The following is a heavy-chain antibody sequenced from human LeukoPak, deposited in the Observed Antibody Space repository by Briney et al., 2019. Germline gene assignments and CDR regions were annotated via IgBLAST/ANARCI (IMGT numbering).Heavy chain of an antibody. D-gene: IGHD3-16*01. CDR2: IRYDGSNK. J-gene: IGHJ4*02. CDR3: AKYYVDRSVRPAYYFDY. CDR1: GFTFSSYG. V-gene: IGHV3-30*02. Sequence: GGSLRLSCAASGFTFSSYGMHWVRQAPGKGLEGVAFIRYDGSNKYYADPVKGRFTISRDNSKSTLYLQTNSLRAEDTAVYYCAKYYVDRSVRPAYYFDYWGQGTLVTVSS.